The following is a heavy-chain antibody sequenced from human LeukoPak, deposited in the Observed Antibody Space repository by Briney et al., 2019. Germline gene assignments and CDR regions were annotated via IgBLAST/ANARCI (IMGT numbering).Heavy chain of an antibody. CDR1: GDSVSSNSTA. D-gene: IGHD6-19*01. Sequence: SQTLSLTCAISGDSVSSNSTAWNWIRQSPSRGLEWLGRTYYRSKWHNDYAGSVKSRITINPDTSKYQFSLQVNSVTPEDTAVYYCAREYSSSGLAFDYWGQGTLVTVSS. V-gene: IGHV6-1*01. CDR3: AREYSSSGLAFDY. CDR2: TYYRSKWHN. J-gene: IGHJ4*02.